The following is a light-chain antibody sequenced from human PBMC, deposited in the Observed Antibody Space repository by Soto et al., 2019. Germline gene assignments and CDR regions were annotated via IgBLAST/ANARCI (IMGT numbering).Light chain of an antibody. CDR2: EVS. Sequence: QSALTQPASVSGSPGQSITISCTGTSSDVGGYNYVSWYQQHPGKAPKLMIYEVSTRPSGVSNRFSGSKSGNTASLTISGLQAEYEADYYCSSYTSSSIDYVFGTGTKLTVL. CDR1: SSDVGGYNY. CDR3: SSYTSSSIDYV. J-gene: IGLJ1*01. V-gene: IGLV2-14*01.